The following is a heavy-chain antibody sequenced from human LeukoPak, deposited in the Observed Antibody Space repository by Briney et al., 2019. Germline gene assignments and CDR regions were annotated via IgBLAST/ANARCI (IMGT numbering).Heavy chain of an antibody. D-gene: IGHD6-6*01. Sequence: SETLSLTCTVSGYSISSGYYWGWIRQPPGKGLEWIGSIYHSGSTYYNPSLKSRVTISVDTSKNQFSLKLSSVTAADTAVYYCARDLVDYSSSSLSEYNWFDPWGQGTLVTVSS. CDR2: IYHSGST. CDR3: ARDLVDYSSSSLSEYNWFDP. V-gene: IGHV4-38-2*02. J-gene: IGHJ5*02. CDR1: GYSISSGYY.